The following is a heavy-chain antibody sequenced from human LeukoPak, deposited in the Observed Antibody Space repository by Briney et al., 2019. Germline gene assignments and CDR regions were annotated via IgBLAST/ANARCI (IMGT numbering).Heavy chain of an antibody. CDR1: GFTLSAYE. J-gene: IGHJ4*02. D-gene: IGHD6-19*01. Sequence: GGSLRLSCAASGFTLSAYEMNWVRQAPGKGLEWVSYISSPSIHYADSVKGRFTISRDNAKNSLYLQMNSLRAEDTAVYYCASRRVAVPSSRAFDYWSQGTLVTVYS. CDR2: ISSPSI. CDR3: ASRRVAVPSSRAFDY. V-gene: IGHV3-48*03.